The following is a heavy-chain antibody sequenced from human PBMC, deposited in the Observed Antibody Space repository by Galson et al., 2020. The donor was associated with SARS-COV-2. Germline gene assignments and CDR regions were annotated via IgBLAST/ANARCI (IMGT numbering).Heavy chain of an antibody. CDR3: AKEAGTGWATDYFQH. CDR2: IGAGGDT. Sequence: GESLKISCATSGFTFQNYAMGWVRQAPGKGLEWVSLIGAGGDTYYADSVEGRFTISRDNLRNTLFLQMNSLRVDDTAVYYCAKEAGTGWATDYFQHWGKGTLVIVSS. CDR1: GFTFQNYA. J-gene: IGHJ1*01. V-gene: IGHV3-23*03. D-gene: IGHD6-19*01.